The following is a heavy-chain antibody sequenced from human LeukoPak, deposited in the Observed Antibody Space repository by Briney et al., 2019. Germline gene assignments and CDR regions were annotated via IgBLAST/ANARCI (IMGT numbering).Heavy chain of an antibody. V-gene: IGHV3-30*03. CDR3: ARGPKYQLLGPASY. J-gene: IGHJ4*02. Sequence: GGSLRLSCAASGFTFSSYGMHWVRQAPGKGLEWVAVISYDGSNKYYADSVKGRFTISRDNSKNTLYLQMNSLRAEDTAVYYCARGPKYQLLGPASYWGQGTLVTVSS. CDR2: ISYDGSNK. D-gene: IGHD2-2*01. CDR1: GFTFSSYG.